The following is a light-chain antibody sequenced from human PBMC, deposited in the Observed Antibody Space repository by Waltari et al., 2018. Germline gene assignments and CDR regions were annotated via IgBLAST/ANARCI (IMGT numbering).Light chain of an antibody. J-gene: IGLJ7*01. CDR1: SSNIGNNY. CDR2: EGS. CDR3: GTWDSSLSGAV. V-gene: IGLV1-51*02. Sequence: QSVLTQPPSVSAAPGQRVTISCSGGSSNIGNNYVSWYRQFPGTAPKLLIYEGSGRPSVSPGRFSGSKSGTSATLDITGLQAGDEADYYCGTWDSSLSGAVFGGGTHLTVL.